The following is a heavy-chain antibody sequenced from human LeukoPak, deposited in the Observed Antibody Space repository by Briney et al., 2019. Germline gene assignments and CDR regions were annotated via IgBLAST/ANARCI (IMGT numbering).Heavy chain of an antibody. V-gene: IGHV3-48*03. D-gene: IGHD4-17*01. CDR3: ARAGATTTVTSAPEY. CDR1: GMTFSFCSCE. Sequence: GGSLRLSCAASGMTFSFCSCEMSWVRQAPGKGLEWVSHISGSGNTIYYADSVKGRFTMSRDNAKNSLYLQMNSLRVEDTAIYYCARAGATTTVTSAPEYWGQGTLVTVSS. J-gene: IGHJ4*02. CDR2: ISGSGNTI.